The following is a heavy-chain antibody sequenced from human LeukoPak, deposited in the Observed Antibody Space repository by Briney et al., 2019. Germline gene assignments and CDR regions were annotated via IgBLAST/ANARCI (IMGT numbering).Heavy chain of an antibody. CDR2: ISSSSNYI. J-gene: IGHJ6*02. V-gene: IGHV3-21*06. Sequence: GGSLRLSCAASGFTFNTYSPNWVRQAPGKRLEWVSSISSSSNYIYYGESVKGRFTVSRDNAKNSLYLQMNSLRAEDTAIYYCARVSQGYYAMDAWGPGTTVTVSS. CDR3: ARVSQGYYAMDA. CDR1: GFTFNTYS.